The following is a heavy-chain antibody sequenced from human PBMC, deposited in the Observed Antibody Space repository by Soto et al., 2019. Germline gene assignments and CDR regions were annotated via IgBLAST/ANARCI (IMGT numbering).Heavy chain of an antibody. Sequence: SQTLSLTCAITGDSVSSNSAVWSSVRQTPSRGLEWLGMTYYRSKWYYEDAVSVRGRITINPDTSNNQYSLQLNSVSPEDTAVYFCASGQQYCGSIFDYWGQGTLVTVSS. CDR3: ASGQQYCGSIFDY. CDR1: GDSVSSNSAV. J-gene: IGHJ4*03. V-gene: IGHV6-1*01. CDR2: TYYRSKWYY. D-gene: IGHD2-21*01.